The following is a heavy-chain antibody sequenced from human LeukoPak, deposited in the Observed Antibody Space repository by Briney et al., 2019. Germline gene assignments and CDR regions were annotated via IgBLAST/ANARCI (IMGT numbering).Heavy chain of an antibody. CDR1: RFPFSTSS. CDR3: VKDLFDYMAYYMDV. J-gene: IGHJ6*03. CDR2: ISSSGSTI. D-gene: IGHD3-9*01. Sequence: PGGSLRLSCAASRFPFSTSSMNWVRQAPGKGLEWVSYISSSGSTIYYADSVKGRFTISRDNAKNSLYLQMNSLRPEDMALYYCVKDLFDYMAYYMDVWGKGTTVTVSS. V-gene: IGHV3-48*04.